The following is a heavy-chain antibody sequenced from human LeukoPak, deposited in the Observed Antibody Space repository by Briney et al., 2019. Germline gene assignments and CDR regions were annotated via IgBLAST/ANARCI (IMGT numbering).Heavy chain of an antibody. CDR1: GGTFSSYA. J-gene: IGHJ5*02. Sequence: VASVKVSSKASGGTFSSYAISWVRQAPGQELEWMGGIIPIFGTANYAQKFQGRVTTTTDESTSTAYMELSSLRSEDTAVYYCARGSVTTVPNWFDPWGQGTLVTVSS. CDR2: IIPIFGTA. V-gene: IGHV1-69*05. D-gene: IGHD4-11*01. CDR3: ARGSVTTVPNWFDP.